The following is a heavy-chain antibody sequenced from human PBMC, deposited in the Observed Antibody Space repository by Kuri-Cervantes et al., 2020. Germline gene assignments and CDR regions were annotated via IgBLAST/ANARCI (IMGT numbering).Heavy chain of an antibody. D-gene: IGHD3-10*01. V-gene: IGHV4-4*02. J-gene: IGHJ4*02. Sequence: GSLRLSCVVSGDSISSDTWWSWARQSPGKGLEWIGEINHSGSTNYNPSLKSRVTISVDTSKNQFSLKLSSVTAADTAVYYCARVPRRSYYASSGSYHNDYWGQGSLVTVSS. CDR3: ARVPRRSYYASSGSYHNDY. CDR1: GDSISSDTW. CDR2: INHSGST.